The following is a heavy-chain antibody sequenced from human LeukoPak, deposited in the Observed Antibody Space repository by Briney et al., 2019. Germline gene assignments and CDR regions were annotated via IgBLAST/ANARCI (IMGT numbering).Heavy chain of an antibody. CDR3: ARGGAGPSPLRNSYYYYYMDV. V-gene: IGHV3-7*01. J-gene: IGHJ6*03. Sequence: GGSLRLSCAASGFTFSNFWMTWVRQAPGKGLEWVANIKLDGGEKYYVDSVKGRFSISRDNARTSLFLQMNSLRAEDTAVYYCARGGAGPSPLRNSYYYYYMDVWGKGTTVTVSS. CDR2: IKLDGGEK. CDR1: GFTFSNFW. D-gene: IGHD1-26*01.